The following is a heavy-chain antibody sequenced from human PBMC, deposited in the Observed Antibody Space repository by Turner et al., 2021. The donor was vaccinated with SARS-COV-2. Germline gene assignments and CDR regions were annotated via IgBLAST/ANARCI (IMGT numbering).Heavy chain of an antibody. CDR2: INQSGST. Sequence: QVPLQQWGAGLLTPSETLSLTCAVYGGSFRGYYWSWIRQPPGKGLEWIGEINQSGSTNDNPSHKSRVTISVDTSKNQFSLKLSSVTAADTAVYYCATSGMDVWYGYKGFDYWGQGTLVTVSS. CDR1: GGSFRGYY. J-gene: IGHJ4*02. CDR3: ATSGMDVWYGYKGFDY. V-gene: IGHV4-34*01. D-gene: IGHD3-3*01.